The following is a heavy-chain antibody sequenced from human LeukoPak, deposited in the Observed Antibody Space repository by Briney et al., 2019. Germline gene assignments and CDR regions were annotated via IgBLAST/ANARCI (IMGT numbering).Heavy chain of an antibody. Sequence: GGSLRLSCAASGFTFSSYAMSWVRQAPGKGLEWVSAISGSGGSTYYADTVKGRFTISRDNSKNTLYLQMNSLRAEDTAVYYCAKEGRYYDSSGYYVKPFDYWGQGTLVTVSS. D-gene: IGHD3-22*01. V-gene: IGHV3-23*01. CDR3: AKEGRYYDSSGYYVKPFDY. CDR2: ISGSGGST. CDR1: GFTFSSYA. J-gene: IGHJ4*02.